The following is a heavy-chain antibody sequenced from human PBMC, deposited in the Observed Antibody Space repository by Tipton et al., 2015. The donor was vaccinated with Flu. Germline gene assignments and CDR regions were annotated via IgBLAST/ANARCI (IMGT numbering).Heavy chain of an antibody. V-gene: IGHV4-61*02. Sequence: LRLSCTVSGGSITSSTDYWSWTRQPAGKGLEWIGRIYASGSTNYNPSLKSRVTISLDASKKQFSLKLTSVTAADTAVYYCARDYGDLNWFDPWGQRTLVTVSS. J-gene: IGHJ5*02. CDR3: ARDYGDLNWFDP. D-gene: IGHD3-10*01. CDR2: IYASGST. CDR1: GGSITSSTDY.